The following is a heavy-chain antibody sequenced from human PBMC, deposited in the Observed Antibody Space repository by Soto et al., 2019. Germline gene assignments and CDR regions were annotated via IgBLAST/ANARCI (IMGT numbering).Heavy chain of an antibody. D-gene: IGHD4-17*01. CDR1: GYTFTSYY. Sequence: QVQLVQSGAEVKKPGASVKVSCKASGYTFTSYYMHWVRQAPGQGLEWMEIINPSGGSTSYAQKFQGRVTMTRDTSTSTVYMELSSLRSEDTAVYYCAREDYGGNSGAYGMDVWGQGTTVTVSS. CDR2: INPSGGST. CDR3: AREDYGGNSGAYGMDV. J-gene: IGHJ6*02. V-gene: IGHV1-46*01.